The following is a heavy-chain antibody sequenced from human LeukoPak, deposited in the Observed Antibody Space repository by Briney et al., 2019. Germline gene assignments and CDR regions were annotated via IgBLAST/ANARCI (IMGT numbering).Heavy chain of an antibody. CDR1: GGSISSSSYY. Sequence: SETLSLTCTVSGGSISSSSYYWGWIRQPPGKGLEWIGSIYYSGSTYYNPSLKSRVTISVDTSKNQFSLKLSSVTAADTAVYYCARDPFRSSFDSWGQGTLVTVSS. CDR2: IYYSGST. J-gene: IGHJ4*02. D-gene: IGHD1-26*01. CDR3: ARDPFRSSFDS. V-gene: IGHV4-39*07.